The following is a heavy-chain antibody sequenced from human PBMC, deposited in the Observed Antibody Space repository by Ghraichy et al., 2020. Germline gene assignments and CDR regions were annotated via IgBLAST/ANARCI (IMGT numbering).Heavy chain of an antibody. CDR1: GFTFSSYV. V-gene: IGHV3-23*01. Sequence: GGSLRLSCAASGFTFSSYVMYWVRQAPGKGLESVSIISGSGDNTYYADSVKGRFTISRDNSKNTLYLQMNSLRAEDTALYYCARERGIPVAAGVHWGQGTLVTVSS. J-gene: IGHJ4*02. CDR2: ISGSGDNT. CDR3: ARERGIPVAAGVH. D-gene: IGHD2-2*01.